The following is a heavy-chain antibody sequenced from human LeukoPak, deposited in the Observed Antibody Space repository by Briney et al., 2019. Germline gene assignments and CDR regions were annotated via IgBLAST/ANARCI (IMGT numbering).Heavy chain of an antibody. Sequence: PSETLSLTCTVSGGSISSYYWSWIRQPPGKGLEWIGEINHSGSTNYNPSLKSRVTISVDTSKNQFSLKLSSVTAADTAVYYCARGRYSSGWTKGYYFDYWGQGTLVTVSS. V-gene: IGHV4-34*01. D-gene: IGHD6-19*01. CDR1: GGSISSYY. J-gene: IGHJ4*02. CDR2: INHSGST. CDR3: ARGRYSSGWTKGYYFDY.